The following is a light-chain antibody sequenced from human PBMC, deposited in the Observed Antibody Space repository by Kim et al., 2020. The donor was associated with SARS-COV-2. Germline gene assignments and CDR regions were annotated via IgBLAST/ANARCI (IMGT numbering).Light chain of an antibody. J-gene: IGKJ2*01. Sequence: DIQMTQSPSSLSASVGDRVTITCRASQSISNYLNWYQQKPGKAPKLLIYGASDLQTGVPSRFSGSGSGTYFSLTISSLQPEDFATYFCQQSYTYLYTFGQGTKLAI. CDR3: QQSYTYLYT. CDR2: GAS. CDR1: QSISNY. V-gene: IGKV1-39*01.